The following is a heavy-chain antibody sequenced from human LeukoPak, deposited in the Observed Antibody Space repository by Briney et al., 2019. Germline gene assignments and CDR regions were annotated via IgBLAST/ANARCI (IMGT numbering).Heavy chain of an antibody. CDR2: IYYSGST. CDR1: GGSISSGGYY. J-gene: IGHJ6*02. Sequence: PSGTLSLTCTVSGGSISSGGYYWSWIRQHPGKGLEWIGYIYYSGSTYYNPSLKSRVTISVDTSKNQFSLKLSSVTAADTAVYYCARDKRGGYDILTGYYYYYGMDVWGQGTTVTVSS. D-gene: IGHD3-9*01. V-gene: IGHV4-31*03. CDR3: ARDKRGGYDILTGYYYYYGMDV.